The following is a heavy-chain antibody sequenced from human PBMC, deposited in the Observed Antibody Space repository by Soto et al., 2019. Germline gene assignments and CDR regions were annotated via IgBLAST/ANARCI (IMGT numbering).Heavy chain of an antibody. Sequence: PGGSLRLSCAASGFTFTRYSMNWVRQAPGKGLEWISSISGSGFKKYYADSVKGRFTISRDNSKSTVYLELNNLSAEDTAVYHCAKNQGVELVPLATVDWFDPWGQGSVVTVSS. CDR3: AKNQGVELVPLATVDWFDP. D-gene: IGHD1-26*01. CDR1: GFTFTRYS. V-gene: IGHV3-23*01. J-gene: IGHJ5*02. CDR2: ISGSGFKK.